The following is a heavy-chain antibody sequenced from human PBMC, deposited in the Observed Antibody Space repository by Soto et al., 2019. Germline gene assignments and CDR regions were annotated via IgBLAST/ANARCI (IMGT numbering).Heavy chain of an antibody. CDR3: AKGCLVAYGDYYYGMDV. V-gene: IGHV3-23*01. CDR2: ISGSGGST. J-gene: IGHJ6*02. CDR1: GFTFSSYA. Sequence: EVQLLESGGGLVQPGGSLRLSCAASGFTFSSYAMSWVRQAPGKGLEWVSGISGSGGSTYYADSVKGRFTISRDNSKTTLYLQMNSVRAEDTAVYYCAKGCLVAYGDYYYGMDVWGQGTTVTVSS. D-gene: IGHD4-17*01.